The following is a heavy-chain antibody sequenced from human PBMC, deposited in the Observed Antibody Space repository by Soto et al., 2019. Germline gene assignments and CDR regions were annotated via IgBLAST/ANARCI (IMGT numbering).Heavy chain of an antibody. D-gene: IGHD6-13*01. CDR3: AKYSSSWDLGVTGDY. CDR2: ISGSGGST. V-gene: IGHV3-23*01. J-gene: IGHJ4*02. Sequence: EVQLLESGGGLVQPGGSLRLSCAASGFTFSSYAMSWVRQAPGKGLEWVSAISGSGGSTYYADSVKGRFTISRDNSKNTLYLQRNSLRAEATAVYYCAKYSSSWDLGVTGDYWGQGTLVTVSS. CDR1: GFTFSSYA.